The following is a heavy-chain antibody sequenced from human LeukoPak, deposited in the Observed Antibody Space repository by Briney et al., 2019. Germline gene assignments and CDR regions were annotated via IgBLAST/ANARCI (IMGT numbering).Heavy chain of an antibody. D-gene: IGHD2-15*01. CDR1: GGTFSSYP. Sequence: SSVKVSFKASGGTFSSYPNSGLRQPRGRGLDWMGGIIPIFGTSNYAQKFQGTVTITADESTSTAYMELSSLRSEDTAVYYCARESVAVDIVVVVAAYGMDVWGKGTTVTVSS. V-gene: IGHV1-69*01. CDR2: IIPIFGTS. CDR3: ARESVAVDIVVVVAAYGMDV. J-gene: IGHJ6*04.